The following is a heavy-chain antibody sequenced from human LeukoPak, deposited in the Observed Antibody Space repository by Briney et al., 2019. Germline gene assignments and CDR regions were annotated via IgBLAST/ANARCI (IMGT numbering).Heavy chain of an antibody. CDR2: TYYRSKWYN. J-gene: IGHJ6*02. CDR1: GDIVSSNSAA. D-gene: IGHD6-13*01. Sequence: SQTLSLTCAISGDIVSSNSAAWNWIRQSPSRGLEWLGRTYYRSKWYNDYAVSVKSRITINPDTSKNQFSLQLNSVTPEDTAVYYCARAMYSSSWYVYYYGMDVWGQGTTVTVSS. CDR3: ARAMYSSSWYVYYYGMDV. V-gene: IGHV6-1*01.